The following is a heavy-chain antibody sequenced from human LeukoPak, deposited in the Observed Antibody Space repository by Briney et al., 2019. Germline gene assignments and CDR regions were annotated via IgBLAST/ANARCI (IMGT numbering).Heavy chain of an antibody. D-gene: IGHD2-2*02. CDR1: GFTFSSYG. J-gene: IGHJ4*02. CDR3: AAAIWDCSSTSCYRFRFDY. CDR2: IRYDGSDK. Sequence: GGSLRLYCAASGFTFSSYGMHWVRQAPGKGLEWVTFIRYDGSDKYYADSVKGRFTISRDNSKNTLYLQMNSLRAEDTAVYYCAAAIWDCSSTSCYRFRFDYWGQGTLVTVSS. V-gene: IGHV3-30*02.